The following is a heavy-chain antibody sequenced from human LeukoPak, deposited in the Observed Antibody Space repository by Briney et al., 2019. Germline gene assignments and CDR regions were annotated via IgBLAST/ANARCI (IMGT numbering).Heavy chain of an antibody. J-gene: IGHJ4*02. CDR3: ARDERYSYGDNHYPDLGF. V-gene: IGHV1-2*02. D-gene: IGHD4/OR15-4a*01. CDR1: GYTFTGYY. Sequence: GASVKVSCKASGYTFTGYYLFWVRQAPGQGLEWMGWINPNSGATKYAQNFQGRVTLTSDTSIRTTYTELSSLRSDDTAVYYCARDERYSYGDNHYPDLGFWGQGTPVTASS. CDR2: INPNSGAT.